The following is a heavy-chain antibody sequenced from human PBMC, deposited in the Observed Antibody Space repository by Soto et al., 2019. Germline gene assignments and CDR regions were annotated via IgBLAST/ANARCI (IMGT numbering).Heavy chain of an antibody. CDR1: GYTFTSYG. CDR2: ISAYNGNT. J-gene: IGHJ6*03. Sequence: ASVKVSCKASGYTFTSYGISWVRQAPGQGLEWMGWISAYNGNTNYAQKLQGRVTMTTDTSTSTAYMELRSLRSDDTAVYYCATTEGVDYGDYRDYYYYYYMDVWGKGTTVTVSS. V-gene: IGHV1-18*01. D-gene: IGHD4-17*01. CDR3: ATTEGVDYGDYRDYYYYYYMDV.